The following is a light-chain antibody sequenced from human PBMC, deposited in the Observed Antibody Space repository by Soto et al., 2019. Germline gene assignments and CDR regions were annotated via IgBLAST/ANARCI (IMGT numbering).Light chain of an antibody. Sequence: DIQMTQSPSTLSASVGDRVTITCRASQSISSWLAWYQQKPGKAPKLLIYKASSLDSGVPSRFSGSEARTEFTLTISSPQPDDFASYYFQQYHDYWTFGQGTKVDIK. CDR3: QQYHDYWT. V-gene: IGKV1-5*03. J-gene: IGKJ1*01. CDR2: KAS. CDR1: QSISSW.